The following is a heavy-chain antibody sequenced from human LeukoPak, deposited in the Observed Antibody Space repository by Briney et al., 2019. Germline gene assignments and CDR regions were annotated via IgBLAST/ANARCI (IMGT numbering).Heavy chain of an antibody. J-gene: IGHJ4*02. CDR2: MNPNSGNT. CDR3: TRGSQNCASASCYDF. V-gene: IGHV1-8*01. CDR1: GYTFNSYD. Sequence: GASVKVSCKASGYTFNSYDINWVRQATGQGPEWMGWMNPNSGNTGYAQKFQGRVTMTRNTSISTAYMVLSSLRSEDTAVYYCTRGSQNCASASCYDFWGQGTLVTVSS. D-gene: IGHD2-2*01.